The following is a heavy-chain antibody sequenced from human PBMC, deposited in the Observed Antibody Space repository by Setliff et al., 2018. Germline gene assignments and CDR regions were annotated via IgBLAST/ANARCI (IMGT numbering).Heavy chain of an antibody. CDR3: ARLPNYVWGSPVDY. CDR1: GASITNINYY. D-gene: IGHD3-16*01. V-gene: IGHV4-39*01. J-gene: IGHJ4*02. CDR2: IFYSGRT. Sequence: SETLSLTCTVSGASITNINYYWGLIRQPPGKGLEWIGSIFYSGRTFYNPSLKSRITISVDTSKNQFSLTLSSVTAADTAVYYCARLPNYVWGSPVDYWGQGTLVTVS.